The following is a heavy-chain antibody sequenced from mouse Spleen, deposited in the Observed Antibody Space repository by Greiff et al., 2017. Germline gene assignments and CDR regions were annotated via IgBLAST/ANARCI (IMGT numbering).Heavy chain of an antibody. Sequence: VQGVESGPGLVAPSQSLSITCTVSGFSLTNYAVHWVRQSPGKGLEWLGVIWSDGSTDYNAAFISRLSISKDNSKSQVFFKMNSLQADDTAIYYCARNSYYSTPFAYWGQGTLVTVSA. CDR3: ARNSYYSTPFAY. CDR1: GFSLTNYA. D-gene: IGHD2-5*01. V-gene: IGHV2-4-1*01. CDR2: IWSDGST. J-gene: IGHJ3*01.